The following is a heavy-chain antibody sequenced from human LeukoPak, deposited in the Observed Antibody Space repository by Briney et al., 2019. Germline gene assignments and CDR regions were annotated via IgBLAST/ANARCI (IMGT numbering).Heavy chain of an antibody. V-gene: IGHV3-48*01. CDR1: GFTFSSYS. CDR2: ISGSSSTI. CDR3: ARDTAHAFDI. J-gene: IGHJ3*02. D-gene: IGHD5-18*01. Sequence: PGGSLRLSCAASGFTFSSYSMNWVRQAPGKGLEWISYISGSSSTIYYADSVKGRFTISRDNAKNSLYLQMNSLRAEDTAVYYCARDTAHAFDIWGQGTMVTVSS.